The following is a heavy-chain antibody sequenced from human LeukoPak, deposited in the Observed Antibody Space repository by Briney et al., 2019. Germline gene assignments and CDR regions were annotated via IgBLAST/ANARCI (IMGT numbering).Heavy chain of an antibody. CDR1: GGSISSGDYY. Sequence: SENLSLTCTVSGGSISSGDYYWSWIRQPPGKGLEWIGYIYYSGSTYYNPSLKSRVTISVDTSKNQFSLKLSSVTAADTAVYYCARADCSSTSCPTRWFDPWGQGTLVTVSS. CDR3: ARADCSSTSCPTRWFDP. J-gene: IGHJ5*02. V-gene: IGHV4-30-4*02. CDR2: IYYSGST. D-gene: IGHD2-2*01.